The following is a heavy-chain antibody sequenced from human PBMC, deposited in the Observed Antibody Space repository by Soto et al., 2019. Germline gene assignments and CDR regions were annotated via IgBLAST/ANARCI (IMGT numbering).Heavy chain of an antibody. J-gene: IGHJ4*02. CDR2: YYYTGSI. CDR1: GGSISSGEYF. V-gene: IGHV4-30-4*01. D-gene: IGHD5-12*01. CDR3: ARVGAYRGFY. Sequence: QVQLQESGPGLVKPSQTLSLTCTVSGGSISSGEYFWTWIRQPPGKGLEWIGCYYYTGSIYYTPSLKSRLTLSLDTSKNQFSLKLNSVTAADTAVYYCARVGAYRGFYWGQGALVTVSS.